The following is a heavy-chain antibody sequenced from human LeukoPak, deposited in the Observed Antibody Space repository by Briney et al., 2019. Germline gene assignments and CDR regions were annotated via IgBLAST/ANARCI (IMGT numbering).Heavy chain of an antibody. CDR2: FYHSGST. CDR3: ARDPTGYCSSASCYTAY. J-gene: IGHJ4*02. D-gene: IGHD2-2*02. Sequence: SETLSLXCAVSGYSISSGYYWGWIRQPPGKGLEWIGSFYHSGSTYYNPSLKSRVTISVDTSKNQFSLKLSSVTAADTAVYYCARDPTGYCSSASCYTAYWGQGTPVTVSS. CDR1: GYSISSGYY. V-gene: IGHV4-38-2*02.